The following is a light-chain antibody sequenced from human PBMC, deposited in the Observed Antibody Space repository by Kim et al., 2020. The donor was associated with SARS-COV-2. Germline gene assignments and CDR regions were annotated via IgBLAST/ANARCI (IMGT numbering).Light chain of an antibody. Sequence: QGVPISCTGSSSNIGAVYDVHWYQQLPGTAPKLLIYGNSNRPSGVPDRFSGSKSGTSASLAIPGLQAEDEADYYCQSYDSSLSGVVFGGGTQLTVL. CDR1: SSNIGAVYD. V-gene: IGLV1-40*01. J-gene: IGLJ2*01. CDR3: QSYDSSLSGVV. CDR2: GNS.